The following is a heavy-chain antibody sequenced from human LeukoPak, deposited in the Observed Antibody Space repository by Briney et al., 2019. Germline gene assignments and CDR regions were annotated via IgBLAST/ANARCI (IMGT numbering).Heavy chain of an antibody. CDR3: ARDRGSQPFIDY. J-gene: IGHJ4*02. Sequence: PSETLSLACAVYGVSFSGYYWSWIRQPPGKGLEWIGEINHSGSTNYNPSLESRVTISVDTSKNQFSLKLSSVTAADTAVYYCARDRGSQPFIDYWGQGTLVTVSS. D-gene: IGHD1-26*01. CDR2: INHSGST. V-gene: IGHV4-34*01. CDR1: GVSFSGYY.